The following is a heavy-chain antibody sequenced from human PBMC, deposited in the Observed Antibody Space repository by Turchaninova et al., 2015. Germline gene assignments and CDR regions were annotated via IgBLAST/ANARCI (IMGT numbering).Heavy chain of an antibody. D-gene: IGHD6-6*01. CDR2: IIPIFGTA. CDR3: ARDLSLSIVDAFDI. J-gene: IGHJ3*02. Sequence: VRLGESGAXVRKXGASXXXSCXXXGGTFSSYAISWGGQAPGKGLEWMGGIIPIFGTANYAQKFQGRVTITADESTSTAYMELSSLRSEDTAVYYCARDLSLSIVDAFDIWGQGTMVTVSS. CDR1: GGTFSSYA. V-gene: IGHV1-69*01.